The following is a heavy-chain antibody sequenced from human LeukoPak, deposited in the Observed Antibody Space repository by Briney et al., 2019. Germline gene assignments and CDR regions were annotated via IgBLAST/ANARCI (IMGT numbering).Heavy chain of an antibody. D-gene: IGHD2-2*01. CDR1: GGTFSSYA. Sequence: SVKVSCKASGGTFSSYAISWVRRAPGQGLEWMGRIIPILGIANYAQKFQGRVTITADKSTSTAYMELSSLRSEDTAVYYCASLTVVPAATFDYWGQGTLVTVSS. V-gene: IGHV1-69*04. CDR3: ASLTVVPAATFDY. CDR2: IIPILGIA. J-gene: IGHJ4*02.